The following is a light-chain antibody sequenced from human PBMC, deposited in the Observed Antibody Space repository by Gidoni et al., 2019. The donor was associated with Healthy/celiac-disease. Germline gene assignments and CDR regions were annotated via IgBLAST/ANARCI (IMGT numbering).Light chain of an antibody. Sequence: EIVLTQSPGTLSLSPGDSATLSCRASQSVSSSYLAWYQQKPGQAPRLLIYGASSRATGIPDRFSGSGSGTDFTLTISRLEHEDFAVYYCQQYGSSPRTFGQGTKVEIK. CDR2: GAS. CDR1: QSVSSSY. V-gene: IGKV3-20*01. J-gene: IGKJ1*01. CDR3: QQYGSSPRT.